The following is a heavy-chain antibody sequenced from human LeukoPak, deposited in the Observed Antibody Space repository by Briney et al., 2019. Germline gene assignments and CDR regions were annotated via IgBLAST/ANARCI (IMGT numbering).Heavy chain of an antibody. CDR3: ARGGLLWFGELLPIDY. CDR1: GFTFSSYE. CDR2: ISSSGSTI. J-gene: IGHJ4*02. V-gene: IGHV3-48*03. Sequence: LGGSLRLSCAASGFTFSSYEMNWVRQAPGKGLEWVSYISSSGSTIYYADPVKGRFTISRDNAKNSLYLQMNSLRAEDTAVYYCARGGLLWFGELLPIDYWGQGTLVTVSS. D-gene: IGHD3-10*01.